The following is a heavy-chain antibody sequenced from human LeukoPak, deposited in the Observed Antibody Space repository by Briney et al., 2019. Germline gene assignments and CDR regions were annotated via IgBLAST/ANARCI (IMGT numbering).Heavy chain of an antibody. CDR2: LSGSGDNT. V-gene: IGHV3-23*01. J-gene: IGHJ3*02. CDR3: AKEPKWEPSTDAFDI. D-gene: IGHD1-26*01. Sequence: PGGSLRLSCAASGFTFSKYAMSWVRQAPGKGLEWVSVLSGSGDNTFYADSVKGRFTISRDNSKNTLYLQMNSLRAEDTAVYYCAKEPKWEPSTDAFDIWGQGTMVTVSS. CDR1: GFTFSKYA.